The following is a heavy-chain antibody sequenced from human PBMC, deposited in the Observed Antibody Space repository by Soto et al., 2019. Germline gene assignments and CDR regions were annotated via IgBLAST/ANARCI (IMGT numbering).Heavy chain of an antibody. V-gene: IGHV4-39*01. J-gene: IGHJ6*02. CDR3: ACLLLIDYYYHAVYF. CDR1: GGSISSSSYY. CDR2: IYYSGST. D-gene: IGHD3-22*01. Sequence: SETLSLTCTVSGGSISSSSYYWGWIRQPPGKGLEWIESIYYSGSTYYNPSLKSRVTISVDTSKNQFSLRLCSVTAADTAVYYCACLLLIDYYYHAVYFWGQGTTVTVSS.